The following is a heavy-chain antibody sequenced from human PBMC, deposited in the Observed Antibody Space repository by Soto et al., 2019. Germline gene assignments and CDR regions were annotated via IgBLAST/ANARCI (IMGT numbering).Heavy chain of an antibody. Sequence: ASVKVSCKASGGTFSSYTISWVRQAPGQGLEWMGRIIPILGIANYAQKFQGRVTITADKSTSTAYMELSSLRSEDTAVYYCARDQDSSSWYDYYYYGMDVWGQGTTVTVSS. V-gene: IGHV1-69*04. D-gene: IGHD6-13*01. CDR3: ARDQDSSSWYDYYYYGMDV. CDR2: IIPILGIA. CDR1: GGTFSSYT. J-gene: IGHJ6*02.